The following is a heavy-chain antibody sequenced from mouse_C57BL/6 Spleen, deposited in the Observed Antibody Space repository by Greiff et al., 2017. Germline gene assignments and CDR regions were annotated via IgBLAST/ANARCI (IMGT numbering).Heavy chain of an antibody. Sequence: QVQLQQSGPGLVQPSQSLSITCTVSGFSLTSYGVHWVRQSPGKGLEWLGVIWRGGSTDYNAAFMSRLSITKDNSKSQVFFKMNSLQADDTAIYYCATIYYDYGGAMDYWGQGTSVTVSS. V-gene: IGHV2-5*01. J-gene: IGHJ4*01. D-gene: IGHD2-4*01. CDR1: GFSLTSYG. CDR3: ATIYYDYGGAMDY. CDR2: IWRGGST.